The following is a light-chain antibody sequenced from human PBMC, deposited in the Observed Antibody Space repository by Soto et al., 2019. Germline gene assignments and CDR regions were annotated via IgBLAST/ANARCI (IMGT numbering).Light chain of an antibody. CDR3: CSSAGSFTGV. V-gene: IGLV2-23*01. CDR2: EGT. J-gene: IGLJ2*01. Sequence: QSALTQPASVSGSPGQSITISCTGTSRFVSWYQQQPDKAPKLLIYEGTQRPSGVSYRFSGSQSANTASLTISGLQAEDEADYYCCSSAGSFTGVFGGGTKLTVL. CDR1: SRF.